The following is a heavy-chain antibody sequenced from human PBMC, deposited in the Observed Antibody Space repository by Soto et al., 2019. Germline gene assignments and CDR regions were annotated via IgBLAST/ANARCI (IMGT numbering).Heavy chain of an antibody. CDR2: NIPIFGTA. CDR1: GGTFSSYA. CDR3: ARGQTGGGWGYYFDY. D-gene: IGHD3-16*01. Sequence: QVQLVQSGAEVKKPGSSVKVSCKASGGTFSSYAIDWVRQAPGQGLEWMGGNIPIFGTADYAQKFQGRVTITADESTSTAYMELRSLRSEDTAVYYCARGQTGGGWGYYFDYWGQGTLVTVSS. J-gene: IGHJ4*02. V-gene: IGHV1-69*12.